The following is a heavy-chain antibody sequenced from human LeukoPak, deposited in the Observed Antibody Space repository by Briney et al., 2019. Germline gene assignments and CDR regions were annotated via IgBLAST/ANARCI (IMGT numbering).Heavy chain of an antibody. D-gene: IGHD3-3*02. V-gene: IGHV3-53*01. CDR2: IYSGGNT. J-gene: IGHJ4*02. Sequence: GGSLRLSCAASGFTVISNYMSWVRQAPGKGLEWVSVIYSGGNTYYADSVEGRFTISRDNSKNTLYLQMKTLKAEDTAVYYCARDLHPKLAGFFDYWGQGTLVTVSS. CDR3: ARDLHPKLAGFFDY. CDR1: GFTVISNY.